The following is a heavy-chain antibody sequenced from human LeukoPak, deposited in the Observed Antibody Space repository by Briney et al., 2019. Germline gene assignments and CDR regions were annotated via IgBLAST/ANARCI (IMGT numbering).Heavy chain of an antibody. J-gene: IGHJ4*02. CDR1: GFTFSSYS. CDR2: ISSSSSYI. CDR3: ARDASMGDFWSGYYPFDY. V-gene: IGHV3-21*01. D-gene: IGHD3-3*01. Sequence: GGSLRLSCAASGFTFSSYSMNWVRQAPGKGLEWVSSISSSSSYIYYADSVKGRFTISRDNTKNSLYLQMNSLRAEDTAVYYRARDASMGDFWSGYYPFDYWGQGTLVTVSS.